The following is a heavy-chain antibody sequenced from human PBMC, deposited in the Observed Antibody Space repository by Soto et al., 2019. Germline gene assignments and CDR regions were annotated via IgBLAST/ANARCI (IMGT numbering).Heavy chain of an antibody. CDR2: ISPDGGRT. Sequence: AASVKVSCQATGCTFTTYYMKGVRQAPGQGLEWMGIISPDGGRTSYAQKFQGRVTMTRDTSTSTVYMELSSLRSEDTAVYYCATRDPGHYWGQGTLVTVSS. V-gene: IGHV1-46*01. CDR1: GCTFTTYY. CDR3: ATRDPGHY. J-gene: IGHJ4*02.